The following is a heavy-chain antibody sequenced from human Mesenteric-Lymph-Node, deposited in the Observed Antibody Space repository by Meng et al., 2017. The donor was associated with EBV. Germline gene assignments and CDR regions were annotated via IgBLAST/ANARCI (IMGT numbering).Heavy chain of an antibody. Sequence: QLELQESGPGLVKPSXTLSLTCTXSGGSISSGGYSWNWIRQPPGKGLEWIGYIYDGGSAYYNPSLRSRVTISGDRSRNRFSLKVDSVTAADTALYYCARGVMTTVTTLFYFDSWGQGSLVTVSS. J-gene: IGHJ4*02. CDR1: GGSISSGGYS. CDR3: ARGVMTTVTTLFYFDS. CDR2: IYDGGSA. D-gene: IGHD4-17*01. V-gene: IGHV4-30-2*01.